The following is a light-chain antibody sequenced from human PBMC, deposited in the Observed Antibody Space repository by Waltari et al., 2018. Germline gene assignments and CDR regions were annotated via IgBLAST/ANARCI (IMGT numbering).Light chain of an antibody. Sequence: EIVMTQSPATLSVSPGERVTLSCRASQSITRNLAWYQQKRGQAPRLLIYGASTRASGIPARFSGSGSGTEFTLTVSSLQSEDFAVYYCQQYKNWPRMYTFGQGTKLEIK. CDR3: QQYKNWPRMYT. V-gene: IGKV3-15*01. CDR1: QSITRN. CDR2: GAS. J-gene: IGKJ2*01.